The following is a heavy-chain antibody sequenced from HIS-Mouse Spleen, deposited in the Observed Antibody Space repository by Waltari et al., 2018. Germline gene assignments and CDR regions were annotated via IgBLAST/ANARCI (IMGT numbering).Heavy chain of an antibody. CDR3: AGEIPYSSSWYDWYFDL. D-gene: IGHD6-13*01. CDR2: IYYSGST. Sequence: QLQLQESGPGLVKPSETLSLTCTVSGGSMSSSSYYWGWIRQPPGQGLEWIGRIYYSGSTYDNPSLRSRVTISVDTSKNQFSLKRSSVAAADTAVYYCAGEIPYSSSWYDWYFDLWGRGTLVTVSS. CDR1: GGSMSSSSYY. V-gene: IGHV4-39*07. J-gene: IGHJ2*01.